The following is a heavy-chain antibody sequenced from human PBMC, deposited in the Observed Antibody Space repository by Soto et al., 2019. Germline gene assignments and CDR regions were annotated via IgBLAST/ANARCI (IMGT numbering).Heavy chain of an antibody. CDR3: ERLPPGLSYGDYYHLYYMDV. CDR2: ISAYNGYT. Sequence: ASVKVCCKASGYTFTSYGLRWVRQAPGQGIEWMGWISAYNGYTNYAQKLQGRGTMTTDTSTSTAYMELRSLRSDGTAVYYCERLPPGLSYGDYYHLYYMDVWGTGTTVTVSS. CDR1: GYTFTSYG. V-gene: IGHV1-18*01. J-gene: IGHJ6*03. D-gene: IGHD4-17*01.